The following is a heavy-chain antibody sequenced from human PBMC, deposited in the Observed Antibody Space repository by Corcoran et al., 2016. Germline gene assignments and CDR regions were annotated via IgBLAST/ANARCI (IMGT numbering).Heavy chain of an antibody. CDR1: GGSFSGYY. D-gene: IGHD2-2*01. Sequence: QVQLQQWGAGLLKPSETLSLTCAVYGGSFSGYYWSWIRQPPGKGLEWIGEINHSGSTNYNPSLKSRVTISVDTSKNQFSLKLSSVTAADTAVYYCARVTPERVVVPAERWFDPWGQGTLVTVSS. V-gene: IGHV4-34*01. CDR3: ARVTPERVVVPAERWFDP. CDR2: INHSGST. J-gene: IGHJ5*02.